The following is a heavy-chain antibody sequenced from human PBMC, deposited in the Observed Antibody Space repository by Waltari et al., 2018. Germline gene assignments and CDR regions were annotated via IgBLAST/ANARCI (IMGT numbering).Heavy chain of an antibody. CDR3: ARAGLGSPSQWLQVLDS. CDR2: IYATGDT. J-gene: IGHJ4*02. D-gene: IGHD6-19*01. V-gene: IGHV3-53*01. Sequence: GRWVGSGGPLINRGGPLSSPCPPPGSKAAYNPLPWARQVPGKGPEWVSVIYATGDTYYADSVRGRFTISRDTSKNTVYLQMDSLGAADTAVYYCARAGLGSPSQWLQVLDSWGQGTLVTVSA. CDR1: GSKAAYNP.